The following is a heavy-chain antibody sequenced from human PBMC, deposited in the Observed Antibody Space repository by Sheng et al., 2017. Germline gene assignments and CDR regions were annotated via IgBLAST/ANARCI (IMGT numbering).Heavy chain of an antibody. Sequence: QVQMVESGGGVVQPGKSLRLTCVASGITFSKYGMHWVRQAPGKGLEWVAVISYDAADKYYADSVKGRFTISRDNSNFTLSLQMNSLRPEDTALYYCAKNRLAVAATTYYADSWGQGTLVTVSS. D-gene: IGHD6-19*01. CDR2: ISYDAADK. CDR1: GITFSKYG. V-gene: IGHV3-30*06. J-gene: IGHJ4*02. CDR3: AKNRLAVAATTYYADS.